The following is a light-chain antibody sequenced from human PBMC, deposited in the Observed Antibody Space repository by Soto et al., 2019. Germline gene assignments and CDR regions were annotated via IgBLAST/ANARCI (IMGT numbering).Light chain of an antibody. CDR3: QQSYTTPFT. V-gene: IGKV1-39*01. J-gene: IGKJ3*01. Sequence: DIQMTQSPSSLSASVGDRVTVTCRASQSISTYLYWYQQKPGKAPKLLIYAASSLETGVPSRFSGSGSGTDFTLTISSLQPEDFATYFCQQSYTTPFTFCPGTKVDIK. CDR1: QSISTY. CDR2: AAS.